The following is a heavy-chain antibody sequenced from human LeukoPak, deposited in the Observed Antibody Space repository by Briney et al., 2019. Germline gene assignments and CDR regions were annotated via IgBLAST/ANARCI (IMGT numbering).Heavy chain of an antibody. Sequence: PSQTLSLTCTVSGGSISSGSYYWSWIRQPAGKGLEWIGRIYTSGSTNYNPSLKSRLTISVDTSKTQFSLKLRSVTAADTAVYYCARQDSSGYYYEGYFQHWGQGTLVTVSS. CDR2: IYTSGST. D-gene: IGHD3-22*01. CDR3: ARQDSSGYYYEGYFQH. CDR1: GGSISSGSYY. J-gene: IGHJ1*01. V-gene: IGHV4-61*02.